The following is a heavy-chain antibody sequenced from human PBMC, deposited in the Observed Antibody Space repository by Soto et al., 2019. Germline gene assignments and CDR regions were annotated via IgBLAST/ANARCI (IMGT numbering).Heavy chain of an antibody. D-gene: IGHD1-26*01. CDR3: ARSLVGATTLGFDY. CDR1: GGSISSSSYY. Sequence: QLQLQESGPGLVKPSETLSLTCTVSGGSISSSSYYWGWIRQPPGKGLEWIGSIYYSGSTYYNPSLKSRVTISVDTSKSQFSLKLSSVTAADTAVYYCARSLVGATTLGFDYWGQGTLVTVSS. J-gene: IGHJ4*02. V-gene: IGHV4-39*01. CDR2: IYYSGST.